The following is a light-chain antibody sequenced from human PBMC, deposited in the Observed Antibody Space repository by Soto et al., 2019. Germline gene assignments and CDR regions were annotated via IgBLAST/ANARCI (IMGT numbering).Light chain of an antibody. CDR1: EGISSY. CDR2: RAS. V-gene: IGKV1-9*01. CDR3: QQLNSYPPT. Sequence: DIQLTPSPSFLSASVGDRVTITCRASEGISSYFAWYQQKPGKAPTLLIYRASTLQSGVPSRVSGRGSGTDFTLTISSLQPEDCATYYCQQLNSYPPTFGGGTKVDIK. J-gene: IGKJ4*01.